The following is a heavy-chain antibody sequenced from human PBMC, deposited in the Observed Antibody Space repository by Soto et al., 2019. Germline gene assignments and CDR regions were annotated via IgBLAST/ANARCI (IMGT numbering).Heavy chain of an antibody. CDR2: LYNGETS. D-gene: IGHD6-13*01. J-gene: IGHJ4*01. V-gene: IGHV3-53*01. CDR3: ARVATPIARNDY. CDR1: GFIVSRSD. Sequence: VGSLSRSYGGAGFIVSRSDMTWVRQAPGKGLEWVSSLYNGETSYYADSVKGRFTIFRDDAKNSLYLQMNSLRAEDTAVYYCARVATPIARNDYWGRGTLVTSPQ.